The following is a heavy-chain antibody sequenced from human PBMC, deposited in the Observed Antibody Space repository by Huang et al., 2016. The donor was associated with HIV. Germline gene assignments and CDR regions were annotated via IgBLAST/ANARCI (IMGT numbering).Heavy chain of an antibody. Sequence: EVQLVESGGGLVKPGGSLRLSCAASGFTFSSYCMNWVRQAPGKGLEWVSYISSSSSYIYYADSVKGRFTISRDNAKNSLYLQVNSLRAEDTAVYYCARAVPTPNRFGVGGFDYWGQGTLVTVSS. CDR1: GFTFSSYC. CDR3: ARAVPTPNRFGVGGFDY. J-gene: IGHJ4*02. CDR2: ISSSSSYI. V-gene: IGHV3-21*01. D-gene: IGHD3-3*01.